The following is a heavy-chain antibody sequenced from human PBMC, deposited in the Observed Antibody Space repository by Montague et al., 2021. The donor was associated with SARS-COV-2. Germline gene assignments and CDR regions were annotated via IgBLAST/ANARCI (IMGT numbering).Heavy chain of an antibody. CDR3: AGVEGGGVIDY. CDR2: IYYSGST. V-gene: IGHV4-59*01. Sequence: LVKPTQTLTLTCTVSGGSISSYYWSWIRQPPGKGLEWIGYIYYSGSTNYNPSLKSRVTISVDTSKNQFSLKLSSVTAADTAVYYCAGVEGGGVIDYWGQGTLVTVSS. CDR1: GGSISSYY. J-gene: IGHJ4*02. D-gene: IGHD2-8*02.